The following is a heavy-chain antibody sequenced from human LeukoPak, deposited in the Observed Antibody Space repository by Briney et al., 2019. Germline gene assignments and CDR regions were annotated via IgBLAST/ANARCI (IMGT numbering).Heavy chain of an antibody. CDR2: MNPNSGNT. CDR3: ARAFRPYDFWSGYPVNYYYYYMDV. Sequence: ASVKVSCKASGYTFTSYDINWVRQATGQGLEWMGWMNPNSGNTGYAQKFQGRVTMTRSTSISTAYMELNSLRSEDTAVYYCARAFRPYDFWSGYPVNYYYYYMDVWGKGTTVTVSS. D-gene: IGHD3-3*01. J-gene: IGHJ6*03. CDR1: GYTFTSYD. V-gene: IGHV1-8*01.